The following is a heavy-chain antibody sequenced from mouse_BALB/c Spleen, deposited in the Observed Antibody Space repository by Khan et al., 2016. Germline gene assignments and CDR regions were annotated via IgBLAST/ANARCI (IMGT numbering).Heavy chain of an antibody. CDR2: ILPGSGSV. CDR1: GYTFSTHW. Sequence: VQLQESGAELMKPGASVKISCKATGYTFSTHWIEWVKQRPGHGLEWIGEILPGSGSVTYNEKFKDKATFPAETSSNTAYMQLSSLTSEDSAVYYCAKWLLGAMDYWGQGTSVTVSS. J-gene: IGHJ4*01. D-gene: IGHD2-3*01. V-gene: IGHV1-9*01. CDR3: AKWLLGAMDY.